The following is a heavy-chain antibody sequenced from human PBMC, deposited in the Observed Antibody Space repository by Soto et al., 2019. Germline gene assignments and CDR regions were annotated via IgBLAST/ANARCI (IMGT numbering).Heavy chain of an antibody. CDR3: ARSSGYKEYYYYGMDV. CDR2: IYHSGTT. J-gene: IGHJ6*02. CDR1: GGSISSGGYS. V-gene: IGHV4-30-2*01. Sequence: PSETLSLTCAVSGGSISSGGYSWSWIRQPPGKGLEWIGYIYHSGTTYYNPSLKSRVTISLDWSKNQFSLRLSSVTAADTAVYYCARSSGYKEYYYYGMDVWGQGTTVTVSS. D-gene: IGHD5-12*01.